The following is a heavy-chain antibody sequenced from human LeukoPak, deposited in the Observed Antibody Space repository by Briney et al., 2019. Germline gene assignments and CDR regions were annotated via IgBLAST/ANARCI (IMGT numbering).Heavy chain of an antibody. Sequence: GGSLSLSCAASGFTFSSYSMNWVRQAPGKGLEWVSSISSSSSYIYYADSVKGRFTISRDNAKNSLYLQMNSLRAEDTAVYYCARLLRFLEWSAYYGMDVWGQGTTVTVSS. D-gene: IGHD3-3*01. V-gene: IGHV3-21*01. CDR2: ISSSSSYI. J-gene: IGHJ6*02. CDR1: GFTFSSYS. CDR3: ARLLRFLEWSAYYGMDV.